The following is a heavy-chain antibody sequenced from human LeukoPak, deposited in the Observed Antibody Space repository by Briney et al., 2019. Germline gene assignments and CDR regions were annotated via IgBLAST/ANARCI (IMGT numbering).Heavy chain of an antibody. CDR1: GFTFSSYE. V-gene: IGHV3-48*03. CDR3: AREDDAVDY. J-gene: IGHJ4*02. Sequence: GGSLRLSCAASGFTFSSYEMNWVRQAPGKGLEWVSYISKSGSIIYYADSVKGRFTISRDNAKNSLYLQMNSLRTEDTAVYYCAREDDAVDYWGQGTLVTVSS. D-gene: IGHD3-16*01. CDR2: ISKSGSII.